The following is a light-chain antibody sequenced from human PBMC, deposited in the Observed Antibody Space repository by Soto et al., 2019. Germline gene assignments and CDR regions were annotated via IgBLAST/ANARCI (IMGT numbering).Light chain of an antibody. V-gene: IGKV3-11*01. CDR2: DAS. CDR3: EQCSNWPFY. CDR1: QSVSTK. J-gene: IGKJ4*01. Sequence: EIVLTQSPATLSLSPGERATLSCRASQSVSTKLACYQQKPGQAPRLLVYDASNRATGIPARFSGSGSATDFTLTISTLEPEDLGVYYCEQCSNWPFYFGGGTKVVIK.